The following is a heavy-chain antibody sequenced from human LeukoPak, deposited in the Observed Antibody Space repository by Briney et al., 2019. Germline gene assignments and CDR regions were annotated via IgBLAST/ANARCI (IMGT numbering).Heavy chain of an antibody. V-gene: IGHV4-30-2*01. CDR2: IYDSGST. CDR3: ARSGSYEKPGDY. D-gene: IGHD1-26*01. Sequence: SQTLSLTCTVSGGSISSGGYYWSWIRQPPGQALEWIGYIYDSGSTYYNPSLKSRVTISVDRSKNQLSLNLNSVTAADTAVYYCARSGSYEKPGDYWGQGTLVTVSS. CDR1: GGSISSGGYY. J-gene: IGHJ4*02.